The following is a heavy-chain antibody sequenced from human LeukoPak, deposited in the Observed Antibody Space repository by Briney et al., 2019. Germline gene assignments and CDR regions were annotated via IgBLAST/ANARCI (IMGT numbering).Heavy chain of an antibody. CDR3: ARQQQQLWYD. Sequence: PGGSLRLSCAASGFTFSSYEMNWVRQAPGKGLEWVSYISSSAGTTYYADSMKGRFTISRDNAKNSLYLQMNSLRAEDTAVYFCARQQQQLWYDWGQGTLVTVSS. J-gene: IGHJ4*02. V-gene: IGHV3-48*03. CDR1: GFTFSSYE. D-gene: IGHD5-18*01. CDR2: ISSSAGTT.